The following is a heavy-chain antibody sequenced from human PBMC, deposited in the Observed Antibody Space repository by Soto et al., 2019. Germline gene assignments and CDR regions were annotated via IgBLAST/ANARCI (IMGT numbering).Heavy chain of an antibody. D-gene: IGHD1-26*01. CDR3: ARHGGVGATWYYYGMDV. CDR2: IYPGDSDT. V-gene: IGHV5-51*01. CDR1: GYSFTSYW. Sequence: GESMKISCKGAGYSFTSYWIGWVRQMPGKGLEWMGIIYPGDSDTRYSPSFQGQVTISADKSISTAYLQWSSLKASDTAMYYCARHGGVGATWYYYGMDVWGQGTTVTVSS. J-gene: IGHJ6*02.